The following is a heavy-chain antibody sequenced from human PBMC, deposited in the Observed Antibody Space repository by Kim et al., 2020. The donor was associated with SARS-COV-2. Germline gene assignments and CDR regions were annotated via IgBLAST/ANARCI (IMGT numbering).Heavy chain of an antibody. Sequence: SETLSLTCTVSGGSISSYYWSWIRQPPGKGLEWIGYIYYSGSTNYNPSLKSRVTISVDTSKNQFSLKLSSVTAADTAVYYCARAHITMVRGVIRYFDLWG. CDR2: IYYSGST. D-gene: IGHD3-10*01. CDR1: GGSISSYY. V-gene: IGHV4-59*01. J-gene: IGHJ2*01. CDR3: ARAHITMVRGVIRYFDL.